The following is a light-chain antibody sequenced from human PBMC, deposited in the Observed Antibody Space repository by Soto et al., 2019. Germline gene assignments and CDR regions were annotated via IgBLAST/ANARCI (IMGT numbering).Light chain of an antibody. V-gene: IGLV2-14*01. J-gene: IGLJ1*01. CDR1: SNDIGAYKY. CDR2: EVS. CDR3: SSYTTGSTLYV. Sequence: QSALTQPASVSGSPGQSITISCTGSSNDIGAYKYVSWYQQYPGKAPKLIIFEVSNRPSGVSNRFSGSKSGNTASLTIAGLQAEDEADYHCSSYTTGSTLYVFGGGTKVTVL.